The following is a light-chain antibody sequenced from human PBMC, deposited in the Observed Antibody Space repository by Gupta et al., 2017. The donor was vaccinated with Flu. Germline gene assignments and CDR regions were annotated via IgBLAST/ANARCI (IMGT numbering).Light chain of an antibody. CDR2: KAS. CDR3: QQYNTYPIT. CDR1: QTINNW. Sequence: GDIVTITCRASQTINNWLAWYQQKPGKVPKLLINKASSLQSGVPSRFSGSGSGTDFTLTISSLQPDDFATYYCQQYNTYPITFGQGTRLEIK. J-gene: IGKJ5*01. V-gene: IGKV1-5*03.